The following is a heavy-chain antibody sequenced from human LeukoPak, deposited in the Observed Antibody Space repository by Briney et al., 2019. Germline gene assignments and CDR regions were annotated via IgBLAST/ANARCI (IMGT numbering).Heavy chain of an antibody. D-gene: IGHD2-2*01. Sequence: ASVKVSCKASGGTFSSYAISWVRQAPGQGLEWMGWINLNSGGTNYAQKFQGRVTMTRDTSISTAYMELSRLRSDDTAVYYCARERAILNWFDPWGQGTPVTVSS. CDR2: INLNSGGT. CDR3: ARERAILNWFDP. J-gene: IGHJ5*02. CDR1: GGTFSSYA. V-gene: IGHV1-2*02.